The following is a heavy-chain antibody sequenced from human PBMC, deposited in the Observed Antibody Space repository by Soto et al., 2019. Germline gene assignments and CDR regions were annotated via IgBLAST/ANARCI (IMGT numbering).Heavy chain of an antibody. CDR2: IIPIFSKT. D-gene: IGHD7-27*01. J-gene: IGHJ4*02. Sequence: QVQLVQSGAEVKEPGSSVKVSCKTSGGTFTTSSFVWVRQGPGQGLEWMGGIIPIFSKTNLAPKFQGRVPFTADESTRTVYMELSSLRSEDTAIYYCATDVVRSTGGDSWGQGTLVTVSS. V-gene: IGHV1-69*01. CDR3: ATDVVRSTGGDS. CDR1: GGTFTTSS.